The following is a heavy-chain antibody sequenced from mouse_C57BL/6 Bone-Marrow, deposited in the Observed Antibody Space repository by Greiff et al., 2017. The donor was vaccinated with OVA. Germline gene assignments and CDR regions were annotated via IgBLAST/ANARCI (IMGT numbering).Heavy chain of an antibody. V-gene: IGHV5-6*02. CDR2: ISSGGSYT. J-gene: IGHJ4*01. CDR1: GFTFSSYG. CDR3: ASPVTTVVEGAMDY. D-gene: IGHD1-1*01. Sequence: DVMLVESGGDLVKPGGSLKLSCAASGFTFSSYGMSWVRQTPDKRLEWVATISSGGSYTYYPDSVKGRFTISRDNAKNTLYLQMSSLKSEDTAMYYCASPVTTVVEGAMDYWGQGTSVTVSS.